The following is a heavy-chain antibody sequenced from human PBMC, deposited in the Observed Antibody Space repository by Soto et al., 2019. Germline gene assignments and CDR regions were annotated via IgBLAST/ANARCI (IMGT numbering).Heavy chain of an antibody. CDR1: GYMFNSYG. V-gene: IGHV1-18*01. Sequence: QVQLVQSGAEVKKRGASVKVSCKASGYMFNSYGMSWLRQAPGQGLEWIGWISGYNGKTDLAQKFQGRVTMNTEASTSTVYMELTILRFDDTALYYCARDETYTAGWYFEHWGQGTLVTVPS. D-gene: IGHD6-19*01. CDR2: ISGYNGKT. CDR3: ARDETYTAGWYFEH. J-gene: IGHJ4*02.